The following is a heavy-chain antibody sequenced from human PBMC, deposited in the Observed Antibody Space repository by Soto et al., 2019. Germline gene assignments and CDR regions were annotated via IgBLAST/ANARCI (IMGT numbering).Heavy chain of an antibody. CDR3: ARAVDYYDSSGYYTHEYFQH. CDR1: GGSISSSSYY. CDR2: IYYSGST. Sequence: SETLSLTCTVSGGSISSSSYYWGWIRQPPGKGLEWIGSIYYSGSTYYNPSLKSRVTISVDTSKNQFSLKLSSVTAADTAVYYCARAVDYYDSSGYYTHEYFQHWGQGTLVTVSS. D-gene: IGHD3-22*01. V-gene: IGHV4-39*01. J-gene: IGHJ1*01.